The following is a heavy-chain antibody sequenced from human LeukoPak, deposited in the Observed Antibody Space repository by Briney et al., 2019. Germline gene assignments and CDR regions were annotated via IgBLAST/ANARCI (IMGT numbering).Heavy chain of an antibody. V-gene: IGHV3-30-3*01. CDR2: ISYDGSNK. CDR3: AREFRDHFDY. J-gene: IGHJ4*02. CDR1: GFTFSSYA. Sequence: PGGSLRLSCAASGFTFSSYAMHWVRQAPGKGLEWVAVISYDGSNKYYADSVKGRFTISRDNSKNTLYLQMNSLRAEDTAVYYCAREFRDHFDYWGQGTLVTVSS.